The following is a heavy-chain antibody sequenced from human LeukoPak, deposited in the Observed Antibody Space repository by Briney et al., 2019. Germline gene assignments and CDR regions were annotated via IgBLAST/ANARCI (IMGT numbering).Heavy chain of an antibody. V-gene: IGHV3-23*01. Sequence: GGSLRLSCAASGFTFNSYAMSWVRQAPGKGLEWVSAIRGSGGGTYYADSVKGRFTISRDNSKNTLYLQMSSLRPEDTAVYYCLKDSKRELLQYYFDYWGQGTLVTVSS. CDR2: IRGSGGGT. J-gene: IGHJ4*02. CDR1: GFTFNSYA. CDR3: LKDSKRELLQYYFDY. D-gene: IGHD1-26*01.